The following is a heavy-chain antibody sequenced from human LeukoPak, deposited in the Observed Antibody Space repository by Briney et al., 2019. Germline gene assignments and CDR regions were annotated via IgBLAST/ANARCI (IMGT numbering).Heavy chain of an antibody. Sequence: PSETLSLTCTVSGGSISSSSYYWGWIRQPPGKGLEWTGSIYYSGSTYYNPSLKSRVTISVDTSKNQFSLKLSSVTAADTAVYYCARHYYDSSGYYGFDYWGQGTLVTVSS. CDR3: ARHYYDSSGYYGFDY. CDR1: GGSISSSSYY. D-gene: IGHD3-22*01. CDR2: IYYSGST. V-gene: IGHV4-39*01. J-gene: IGHJ4*02.